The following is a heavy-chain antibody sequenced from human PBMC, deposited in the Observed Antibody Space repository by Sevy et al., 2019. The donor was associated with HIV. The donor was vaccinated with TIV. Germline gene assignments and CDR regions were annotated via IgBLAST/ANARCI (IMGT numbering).Heavy chain of an antibody. V-gene: IGHV3-74*01. D-gene: IGHD3-22*01. Sequence: GGSLRLSCAASRFTFSSYWMHWVRQAPGKGLVWVSRISSDGSSTSYADSVKGRFTISRDNAKNTLYLQMNSLRAEDTAVYYCAREGYYYDSSGYYPVEGYDYWGQGTLVTVSS. CDR2: ISSDGSST. J-gene: IGHJ4*01. CDR1: RFTFSSYW. CDR3: AREGYYYDSSGYYPVEGYDY.